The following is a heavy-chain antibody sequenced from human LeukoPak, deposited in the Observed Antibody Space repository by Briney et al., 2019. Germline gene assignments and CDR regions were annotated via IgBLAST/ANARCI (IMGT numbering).Heavy chain of an antibody. CDR1: GFTFTSSA. D-gene: IGHD3-22*01. Sequence: SVKVSCKASGFTFTSSAMQWVRQARGQRLEWIGWIVVGSGNTNYAQKFQERVTITRDMSTSTAYMELSGLRSEDTAVYYCAAVSDYDSSGYYYGIDYWGQGTLVTVSS. CDR3: AAVSDYDSSGYYYGIDY. V-gene: IGHV1-58*02. CDR2: IVVGSGNT. J-gene: IGHJ4*02.